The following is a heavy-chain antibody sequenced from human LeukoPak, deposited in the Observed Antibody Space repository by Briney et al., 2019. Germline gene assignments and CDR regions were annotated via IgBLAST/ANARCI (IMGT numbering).Heavy chain of an antibody. CDR1: GFTFSSYA. J-gene: IGHJ4*02. V-gene: IGHV3-30-3*01. Sequence: PGRSLRLSCAASGFTFSSYAMHWVRQAPGKGLEWVAVISYDGSNKYYADSVKGRFTISRDNSKNTLYLQMNSLRADDTAVYSCARDLKGYSGYSLDYWGQGTLVTVSS. D-gene: IGHD5-12*01. CDR3: ARDLKGYSGYSLDY. CDR2: ISYDGSNK.